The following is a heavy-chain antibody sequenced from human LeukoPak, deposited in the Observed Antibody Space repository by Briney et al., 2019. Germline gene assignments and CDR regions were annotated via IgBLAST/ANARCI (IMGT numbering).Heavy chain of an antibody. J-gene: IGHJ4*02. D-gene: IGHD6-25*01. CDR2: ISGSGGST. Sequence: GGSLRLSCAASGFTVSSNYMSWVRQAPGKGLEWVLAISGSGGSTYYADSVKGRFTISRDNSKNTLYLQMNSLRAEDTAVYYCAKEDQEDLGYYFDYWGQGTLVTVSS. CDR3: AKEDQEDLGYYFDY. V-gene: IGHV3-23*01. CDR1: GFTVSSNY.